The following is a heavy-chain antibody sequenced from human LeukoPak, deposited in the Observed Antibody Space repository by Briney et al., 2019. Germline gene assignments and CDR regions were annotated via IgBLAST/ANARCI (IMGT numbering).Heavy chain of an antibody. J-gene: IGHJ4*02. CDR3: ASKSTDHGELRFDY. CDR2: IYYTGTT. CDR1: GDSTNTYF. D-gene: IGHD4-17*01. V-gene: IGHV4-59*01. Sequence: PSETLSLTCTISGDSTNTYFWSWIRQPPGKGLEWIGYIYYTGTTNYNPSLKSQVTISVDTSKNQFSLKVSSVTAADTGVYYCASKSTDHGELRFDYWGQGTLVTVSS.